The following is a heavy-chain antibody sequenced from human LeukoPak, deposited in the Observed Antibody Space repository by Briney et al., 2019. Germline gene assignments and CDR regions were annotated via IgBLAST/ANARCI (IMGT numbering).Heavy chain of an antibody. Sequence: ASVKVSCKAFGYTFTDYTMNWVRQAPGQGLEWMGWINTNTGNPTYAQGFTGRIVFSLDTSVSTAYLQISSLKAEDTAVYYCARARGRSYDSSGPKLDYWGQGTLVTVSS. D-gene: IGHD3-22*01. CDR3: ARARGRSYDSSGPKLDY. J-gene: IGHJ4*02. CDR1: GYTFTDYT. CDR2: INTNTGNP. V-gene: IGHV7-4-1*02.